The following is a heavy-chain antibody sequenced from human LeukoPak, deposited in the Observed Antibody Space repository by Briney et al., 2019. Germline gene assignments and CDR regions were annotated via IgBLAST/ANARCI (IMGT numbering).Heavy chain of an antibody. J-gene: IGHJ4*02. Sequence: ASVKVSRKASGYTFTSYGISGVRQAPGQGLEGMGWISAYNGNTNYAQKLQGRVTMTTDTSTSTAYMELRSLRSDDTAVYYCARAPAALLWFGESGNFDYWGQGALVTVSS. CDR2: ISAYNGNT. CDR1: GYTFTSYG. CDR3: ARAPAALLWFGESGNFDY. D-gene: IGHD3-10*01. V-gene: IGHV1-18*04.